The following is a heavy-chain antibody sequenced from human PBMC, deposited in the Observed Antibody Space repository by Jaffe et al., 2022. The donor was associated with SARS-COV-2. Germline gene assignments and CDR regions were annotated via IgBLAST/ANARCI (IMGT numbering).Heavy chain of an antibody. Sequence: QVQLVESGGGVVQPGRSLRLSCAASGITSSRYAIHWVRQAPGKGLEWVACLPHDGNHIFYTDSVKGRFTVSGDNSMNTLYLQMNSLKTEDTAVYYCVGEMWASSSHTNAFDFWGQGTLVTVSS. J-gene: IGHJ3*01. D-gene: IGHD6-6*01. CDR1: GITSSRYA. V-gene: IGHV3-30-3*01. CDR2: LPHDGNHI. CDR3: VGEMWASSSHTNAFDF.